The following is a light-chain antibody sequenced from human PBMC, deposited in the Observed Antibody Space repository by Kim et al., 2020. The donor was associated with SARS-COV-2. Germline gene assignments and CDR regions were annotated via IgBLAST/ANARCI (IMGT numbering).Light chain of an antibody. V-gene: IGKV3-20*01. CDR3: QQYGSSWT. J-gene: IGKJ1*01. Sequence: EIVLTQSPDTLSLSPGERATLSCRASQSVSSSYLAWYQQKPGQAPRLLIYGASSRATGIPDRFSGSESGTDFTLTISRLEPEDFAVYYCQQYGSSWTFGQGTKLEI. CDR2: GAS. CDR1: QSVSSSY.